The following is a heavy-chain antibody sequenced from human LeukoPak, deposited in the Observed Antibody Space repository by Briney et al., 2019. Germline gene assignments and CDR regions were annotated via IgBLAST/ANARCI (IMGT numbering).Heavy chain of an antibody. J-gene: IGHJ6*03. CDR3: AKDRTNPITMIVVVTHGWYMDV. V-gene: IGHV3-30*02. D-gene: IGHD3-22*01. Sequence: PGGSLRLSCAASGFTFSSYGMHWVRQAPGKGLEWVAFIRYDGSNKYYADSVKGRFTISRDNSKNTLYLQMNSLRAEDTAVYYCAKDRTNPITMIVVVTHGWYMDVWGKGTTVTIFS. CDR1: GFTFSSYG. CDR2: IRYDGSNK.